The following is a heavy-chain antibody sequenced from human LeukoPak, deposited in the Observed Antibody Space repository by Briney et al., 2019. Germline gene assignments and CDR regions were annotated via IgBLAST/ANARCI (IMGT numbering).Heavy chain of an antibody. D-gene: IGHD2-2*01. J-gene: IGHJ4*02. CDR1: GFTFSSYW. V-gene: IGHV3-7*03. CDR2: IKQDGSEK. Sequence: PWGSLRLSCAASGFTFSSYWMSWVRQAPGKGLEWVANIKQDGSEKYYVDSVKGRFTISRDNSKNTLYLQMNSLRAEDTAVYYCANAIVVVPAAQSYWGQGTLVTVSS. CDR3: ANAIVVVPAAQSY.